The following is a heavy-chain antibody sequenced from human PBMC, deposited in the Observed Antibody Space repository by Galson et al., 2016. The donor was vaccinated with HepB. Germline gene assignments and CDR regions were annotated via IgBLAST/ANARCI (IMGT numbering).Heavy chain of an antibody. CDR1: GGTFQSYA. V-gene: IGHV1-69*13. CDR3: VSGTVGTMDV. J-gene: IGHJ6*02. D-gene: IGHD1-14*01. CDR2: VVPIFRSA. Sequence: SVKVSCKVSGGTFQSYAFSWVRQTPGQGLEWVGGVVPIFRSANNAQRFQDRVTITADESTSTVFMELSSLTSEDTGVYYCVSGTVGTMDVWGQGTTVIVS.